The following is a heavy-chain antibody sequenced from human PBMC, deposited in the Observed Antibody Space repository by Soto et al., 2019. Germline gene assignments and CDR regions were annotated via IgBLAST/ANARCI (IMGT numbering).Heavy chain of an antibody. Sequence: EVQLVESGGGLVQPGGSLRLSCAASGFTFSTYSMNWVRQAPGKGLEWLSYISSSSNIIHYADSVRGRFTISRDNAENSLYLQRNSLRDEDTAVYFCARLYSTSSVERWFDPWGQGTLVTVSS. CDR1: GFTFSTYS. J-gene: IGHJ5*02. V-gene: IGHV3-48*02. CDR3: ARLYSTSSVERWFDP. D-gene: IGHD2-2*01. CDR2: ISSSSNII.